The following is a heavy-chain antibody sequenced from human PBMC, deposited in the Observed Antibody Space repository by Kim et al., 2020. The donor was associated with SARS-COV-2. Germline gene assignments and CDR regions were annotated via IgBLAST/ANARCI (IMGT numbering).Heavy chain of an antibody. D-gene: IGHD5-18*01. J-gene: IGHJ4*03. CDR1: GFNFSSYW. V-gene: IGHV3-7*01. CDR2: IKQDGSEK. Sequence: GGSLRLSCAASGFNFSSYWMSWVRQAPGKGLELVVNIKQDGSEKYYVDSVKGRFTISRDNAKNSLYLQMSGLRAEDTAVYYCARYSARTSCFACWGQGTL. CDR3: ARYSARTSCFAC.